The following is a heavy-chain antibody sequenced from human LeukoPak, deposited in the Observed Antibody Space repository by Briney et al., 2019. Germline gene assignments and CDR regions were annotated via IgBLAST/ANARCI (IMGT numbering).Heavy chain of an antibody. CDR2: IWYDGNNK. J-gene: IGHJ3*02. Sequence: GGSLRLSCAASGFTFSSYGMHWVRQAPGKGLEWVAVIWYDGNNKYYADSVKGRFTISRDSSKNTVYLQMNSLRAEDTAVYFCARAIQQTTILWWWYAFDIWGQGTMVTVSS. CDR1: GFTFSSYG. CDR3: ARAIQQTTILWWWYAFDI. D-gene: IGHD2-21*01. V-gene: IGHV3-33*01.